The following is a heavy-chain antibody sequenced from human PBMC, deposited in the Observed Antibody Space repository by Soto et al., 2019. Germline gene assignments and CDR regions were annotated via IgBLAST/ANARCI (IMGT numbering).Heavy chain of an antibody. Sequence: GASVKVSCKASGYTFTSYGISWVRRAPGQGLEWMGWISAYNGNTNYAQKLQGRVTMTTDTSTSTAYMELSSLRSEDTAVYYCARDSSDSSGYYVPDAFDIWGQGTMVTVSS. V-gene: IGHV1-18*01. D-gene: IGHD3-22*01. J-gene: IGHJ3*02. CDR3: ARDSSDSSGYYVPDAFDI. CDR2: ISAYNGNT. CDR1: GYTFTSYG.